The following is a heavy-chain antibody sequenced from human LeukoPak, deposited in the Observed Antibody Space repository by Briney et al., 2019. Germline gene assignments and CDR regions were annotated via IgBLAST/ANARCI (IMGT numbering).Heavy chain of an antibody. CDR3: ARSLGAGYFDY. Sequence: GGSLRLSCAASGFTFSSYEMNWVRQAPGKGLEWVSYISSSGSTIYYADSVKGRFTISRDNAKNSLYLQMNSLRAEDTAVYYCARSLGAGYFDYWGQGTLVTVSS. D-gene: IGHD6-19*01. CDR1: GFTFSSYE. CDR2: ISSSGSTI. V-gene: IGHV3-48*03. J-gene: IGHJ4*02.